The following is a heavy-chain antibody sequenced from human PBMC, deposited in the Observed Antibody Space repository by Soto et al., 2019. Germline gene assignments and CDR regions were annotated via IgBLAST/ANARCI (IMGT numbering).Heavy chain of an antibody. V-gene: IGHV3-23*01. Sequence: EVQLLESGGGLVQPGGSLRLSCAASGFSFSDYGMSWVRQAPGKGLEWVLAIIGPGDKAYYADSVKGRFTISRDNSNNTVYLQLNNLRAEDMAIYYCAKDRDYGDSFAFDCWGQGTLVTVSS. D-gene: IGHD4-17*01. J-gene: IGHJ4*02. CDR1: GFSFSDYG. CDR2: IIGPGDKA. CDR3: AKDRDYGDSFAFDC.